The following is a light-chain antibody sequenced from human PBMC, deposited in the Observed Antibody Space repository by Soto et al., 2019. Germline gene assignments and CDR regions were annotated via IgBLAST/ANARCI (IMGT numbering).Light chain of an antibody. J-gene: IGLJ1*01. V-gene: IGLV2-8*01. Sequence: QSALTQPASVSGSPGQSITISCTGTSSDIGGYYYVSWYQHHPGKAPKLMIYEVSKRPSGVPDRFSGSKSGNTASLTVSGLQAEDEADYYCSSYAGSNNYVFGSGTKV. CDR1: SSDIGGYYY. CDR3: SSYAGSNNYV. CDR2: EVS.